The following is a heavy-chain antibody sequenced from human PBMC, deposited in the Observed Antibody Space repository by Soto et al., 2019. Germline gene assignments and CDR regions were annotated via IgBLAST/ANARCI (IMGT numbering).Heavy chain of an antibody. V-gene: IGHV1-2*04. CDR2: INPNSGGT. CDR3: ARGDEQQLGHYYGMDV. CDR1: GYTFTGYY. J-gene: IGHJ6*02. D-gene: IGHD6-13*01. Sequence: QVQLVQSGAEVKKPGASVKVSCKASGYTFTGYYMHWVRQAPGQGLEWMGWINPNSGGTNYAKKFQGWVTMTRDTPSRTAEMELSRLRSDDTAVYYCARGDEQQLGHYYGMDVWGQGTTVTVSS.